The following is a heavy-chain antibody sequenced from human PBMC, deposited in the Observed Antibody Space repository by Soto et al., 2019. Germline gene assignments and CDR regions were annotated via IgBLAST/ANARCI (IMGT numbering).Heavy chain of an antibody. CDR1: GFTFSSYW. Sequence: LRLSCAASGFTFSSYWMSWVRQAPGKGLEWVANIKQDGSEKYYVDSVKGRFTISRDNTKNSLYLQMNSLRAEDTAVYYCAREGTSIAVAGYWGQGTLVTVSS. CDR2: IKQDGSEK. D-gene: IGHD6-19*01. V-gene: IGHV3-7*03. CDR3: AREGTSIAVAGY. J-gene: IGHJ4*02.